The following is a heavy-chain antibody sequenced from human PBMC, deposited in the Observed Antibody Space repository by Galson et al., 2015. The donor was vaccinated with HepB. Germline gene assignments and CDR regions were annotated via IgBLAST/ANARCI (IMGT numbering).Heavy chain of an antibody. CDR1: GFTFSSHA. V-gene: IGHV3-23*01. CDR2: IGGRGGST. Sequence: SLRLSCAGSGFTFSSHAMTWVRQAPGKGLEWVSGIGGRGGSTYYADSVKGRLTISRDNSKNTVDLEMKRLRVEDTAVYYCAKMPRLVVAAPDSWGRGTLVTVSS. J-gene: IGHJ2*01. D-gene: IGHD2-15*01. CDR3: AKMPRLVVAAPDS.